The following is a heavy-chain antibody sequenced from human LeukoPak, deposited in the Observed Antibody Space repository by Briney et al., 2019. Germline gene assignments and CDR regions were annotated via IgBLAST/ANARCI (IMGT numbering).Heavy chain of an antibody. Sequence: PSETLSLTCAVYGGSFSGYYWSWIRQPPGKGLEWIGEINHSGSTNYNPSLKSRVTISVDTSKNQFSLKLSSVTAADTAVYYCARGVGTPPFVPLDPMVRGVTPFDYWGQGTLVTVSS. D-gene: IGHD3-10*01. V-gene: IGHV4-34*01. J-gene: IGHJ4*02. CDR1: GGSFSGYY. CDR3: ARGVGTPPFVPLDPMVRGVTPFDY. CDR2: INHSGST.